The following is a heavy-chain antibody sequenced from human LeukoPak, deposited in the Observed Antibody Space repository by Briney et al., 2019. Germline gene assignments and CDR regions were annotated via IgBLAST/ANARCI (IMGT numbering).Heavy chain of an antibody. D-gene: IGHD3-10*01. CDR1: GFTFSDYY. CDR2: IRFDGSTK. J-gene: IGHJ4*02. V-gene: IGHV3-30*02. CDR3: AKSGGNTSSREFFDS. Sequence: GGSLRLSCAASGFTFSDYYMSWVRQAPVKGLEWVAFIRFDGSTKFCADSVKGRCTISRDNSKNTLYLQMNSLRAEDTAVYFCAKSGGNTSSREFFDSWGQGTLVTVSS.